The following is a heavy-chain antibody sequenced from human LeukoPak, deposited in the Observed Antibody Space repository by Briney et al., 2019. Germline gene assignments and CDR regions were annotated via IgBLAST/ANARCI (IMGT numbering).Heavy chain of an antibody. V-gene: IGHV3-48*03. J-gene: IGHJ6*02. Sequence: GGSLRLSCAASGFTFSSYEMNWVRQAPGKGLEWASYISSSGRTTYYADSLKGRFTISRDNAKNSLYLQMNSLRAEDTAVYYCAELGITMIGGVWGQGTTVTISS. CDR3: AELGITMIGGV. CDR2: ISSSGRTT. D-gene: IGHD3-10*02. CDR1: GFTFSSYE.